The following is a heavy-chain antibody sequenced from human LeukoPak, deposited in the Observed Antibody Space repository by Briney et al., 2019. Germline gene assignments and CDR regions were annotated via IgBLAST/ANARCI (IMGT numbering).Heavy chain of an antibody. Sequence: SETLSLTCAVYGGSFSGYYWSWIRQPPGKGLEWIGEINHSGSTNYNPSLKIRVTISVDTSKNQFSLKLSSVTAADTAVYYCARGPCSGGSCYLDPWGQGTLVTVSS. V-gene: IGHV4-34*01. CDR2: INHSGST. CDR1: GGSFSGYY. J-gene: IGHJ5*02. D-gene: IGHD2-15*01. CDR3: ARGPCSGGSCYLDP.